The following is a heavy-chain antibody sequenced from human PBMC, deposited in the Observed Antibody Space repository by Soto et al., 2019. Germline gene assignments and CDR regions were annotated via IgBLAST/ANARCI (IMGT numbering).Heavy chain of an antibody. CDR3: AGSPRMTMGLYGAFDI. CDR2: IYYSGST. V-gene: IGHV4-31*03. D-gene: IGHD3-10*01. J-gene: IGHJ3*02. Sequence: SETLSLTCTVSGGSISSGGYYWSWIRQHPGKGLEWIGYIYYSGSTYYNPSLKSRVTISVDTSKNQFSLKLSSVTAADTAVYYCAGSPRMTMGLYGAFDIWGQGTMVTVSS. CDR1: GGSISSGGYY.